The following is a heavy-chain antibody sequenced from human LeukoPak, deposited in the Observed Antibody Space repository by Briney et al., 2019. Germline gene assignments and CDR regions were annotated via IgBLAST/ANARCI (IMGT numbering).Heavy chain of an antibody. J-gene: IGHJ4*02. CDR1: GYTFTNYA. CDR3: ARAYQRLGQLSLPDY. Sequence: ASVKVSCKASGYTFTNYAMNWVRQAPGQGLEWMGWIHPSTGNPTYAQDFTGRFVFSLDTSVSTTYLQISSLKAEDTAVHYCARAYQRLGQLSLPDYWGQGTLVTVSS. D-gene: IGHD3-16*02. V-gene: IGHV7-4-1*02. CDR2: IHPSTGNP.